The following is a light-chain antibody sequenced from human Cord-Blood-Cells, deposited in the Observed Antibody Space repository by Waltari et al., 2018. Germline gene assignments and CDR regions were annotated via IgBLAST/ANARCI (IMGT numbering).Light chain of an antibody. J-gene: IGLJ1*01. Sequence: QSVLTQPPSASGTPGQRVTIPCSGSSSNIGSNTVNWYQQLPGTAPKLLIYSNNQRPSGVPDRLSGSKSGTSASLAISGLQSEDEADYYCAAWDDRLNGYVFGTGTKVTVL. CDR3: AAWDDRLNGYV. CDR1: SSNIGSNT. V-gene: IGLV1-44*01. CDR2: SNN.